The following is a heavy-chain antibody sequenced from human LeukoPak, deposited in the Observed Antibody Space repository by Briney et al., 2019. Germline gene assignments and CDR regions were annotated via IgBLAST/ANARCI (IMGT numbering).Heavy chain of an antibody. J-gene: IGHJ3*02. CDR1: GFTFSTYW. CDR2: ITPDGTST. D-gene: IGHD3-3*01. V-gene: IGHV3-74*01. Sequence: PGGSLRLSCEASGFTFSTYWMHWVRQAPGKGLVWVSRITPDGTSTTYADSVKGRFTTSRDNAKNTLYVQMNSLRAEDTAVYYCARGAFGVYAFDIWGQGTMVTVSS. CDR3: ARGAFGVYAFDI.